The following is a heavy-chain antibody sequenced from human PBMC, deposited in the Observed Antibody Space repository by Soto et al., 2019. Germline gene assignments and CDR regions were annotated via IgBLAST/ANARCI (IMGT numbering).Heavy chain of an antibody. J-gene: IGHJ4*02. Sequence: QVQLQESGPGLVKPSETLSLMCTVSGGSISSYYWSWIRQPPGKGLEWIGYIYYSGSTNYNPSLKSRVTISVDTSKNQFSLKLSSVTAAGTAVYYCARGRSDGYKHYFDYWGQGTLVTVSS. CDR1: GGSISSYY. CDR2: IYYSGST. D-gene: IGHD5-12*01. CDR3: ARGRSDGYKHYFDY. V-gene: IGHV4-59*01.